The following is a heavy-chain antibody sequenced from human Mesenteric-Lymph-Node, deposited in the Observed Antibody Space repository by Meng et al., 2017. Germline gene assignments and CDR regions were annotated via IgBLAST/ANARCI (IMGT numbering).Heavy chain of an antibody. CDR1: GYTFTSYY. D-gene: IGHD2-2*01. J-gene: IGHJ4*02. V-gene: IGHV1-46*01. Sequence: ASVKVSCKASGYTFTSYYMHWVRQAPGQGLEWMGIINPSGGSTSYAQKFQGRVTMTRDTSTSTVYMELSSLRSDDTAMYYCVRDVTRGGYWGQGTLVTVSS. CDR3: VRDVTRGGY. CDR2: INPSGGST.